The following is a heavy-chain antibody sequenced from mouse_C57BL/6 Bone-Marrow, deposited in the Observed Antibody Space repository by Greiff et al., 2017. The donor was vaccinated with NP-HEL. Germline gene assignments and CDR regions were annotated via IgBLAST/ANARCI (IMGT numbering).Heavy chain of an antibody. Sequence: QVQLQQSGPELVKPGASVKISCKASGYSFTSYYIHWVKQRPGQGLAWIGWIFPGSGNTKYNEKFKGKATLTADTSSSPAYMQLSSLTTEDAAVYYCARGDYEDDWGQGTTLTVSS. CDR2: IFPGSGNT. V-gene: IGHV1-66*01. CDR1: GYSFTSYY. J-gene: IGHJ2*01. CDR3: ARGDYEDD. D-gene: IGHD2-4*01.